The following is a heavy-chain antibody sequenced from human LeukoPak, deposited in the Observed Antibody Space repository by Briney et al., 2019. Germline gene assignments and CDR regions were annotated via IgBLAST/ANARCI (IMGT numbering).Heavy chain of an antibody. Sequence: SETLSLTCTVSGGSISGTVYYWGWIRQPPGKGLEWIGSIYYSGSTYYNPSLKSRVTISVDTSKNQFSLKLSSVTAADTAVYYCARDLLYYDFWSGSLPYYFDYWDQGTLVTVSS. CDR3: ARDLLYYDFWSGSLPYYFDY. J-gene: IGHJ4*02. D-gene: IGHD3-3*01. CDR1: GGSISGTVYY. V-gene: IGHV4-39*07. CDR2: IYYSGST.